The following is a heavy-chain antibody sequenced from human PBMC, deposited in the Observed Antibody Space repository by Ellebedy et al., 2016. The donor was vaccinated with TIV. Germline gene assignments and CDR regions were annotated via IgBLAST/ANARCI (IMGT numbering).Heavy chain of an antibody. D-gene: IGHD3-3*01. CDR1: GFPFNIDG. Sequence: GESLKISCAASGFPFNIDGMPWVRQAPGKGLEWVPTIVFSGAAAYYADSVKGRFIISRDNTKNSLFLQMNSLEVEDTAVYYCARDGSEWSRDYWGQGTLVTVSS. CDR2: IVFSGAAA. J-gene: IGHJ4*02. V-gene: IGHV3-21*01. CDR3: ARDGSEWSRDY.